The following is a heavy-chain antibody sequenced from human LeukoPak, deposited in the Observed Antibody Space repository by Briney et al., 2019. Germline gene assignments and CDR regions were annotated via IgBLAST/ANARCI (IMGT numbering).Heavy chain of an antibody. D-gene: IGHD3-10*01. CDR2: IYPGDSDT. J-gene: IGHJ4*02. CDR1: GYSFTSYW. V-gene: IGHV5-51*01. CDR3: ARNYGKYYYGSGSYYPGRYRYYDY. Sequence: NPGESLKISCKGSGYSFTSYWIGWVRQMPGKGLEWMGIIYPGDSDTRYSPSFQGQVTISADKSISTAYLQWSSLKASDTAMYYCARNYGKYYYGSGSYYPGRYRYYDYWGQGTLVTVSS.